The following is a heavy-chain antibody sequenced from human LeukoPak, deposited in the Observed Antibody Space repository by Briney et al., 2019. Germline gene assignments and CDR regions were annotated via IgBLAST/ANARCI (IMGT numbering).Heavy chain of an antibody. V-gene: IGHV3-74*01. CDR3: ARGTTVTTLGFDYFDY. CDR1: EFTFSSYW. D-gene: IGHD4-17*01. Sequence: GGSLRLSCAASEFTFSSYWMHWVRQAPGKGLVRVSRIKSDGSSTTYADSVKGRFTISRDNAKNSLYLQMNSLRAEDTAVYYCARGTTVTTLGFDYFDYWGQGTLVTVSS. J-gene: IGHJ4*02. CDR2: IKSDGSST.